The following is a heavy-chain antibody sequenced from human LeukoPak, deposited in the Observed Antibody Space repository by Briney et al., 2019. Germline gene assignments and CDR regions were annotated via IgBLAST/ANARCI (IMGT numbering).Heavy chain of an antibody. CDR1: GGSISGYL. V-gene: IGHV4-4*07. CDR2: TSIGGNT. Sequence: SETLSLTCTVSGGSISGYLWTWIRQPAGKGLDWIGRTSIGGNTNYNPSLKSRVIMSVDTSKNQFSLKLTSVTAADTAVYCCARQRSRPRTDMDVWGKGTSVTVSS. CDR3: ARQRSRPRTDMDV. J-gene: IGHJ6*03.